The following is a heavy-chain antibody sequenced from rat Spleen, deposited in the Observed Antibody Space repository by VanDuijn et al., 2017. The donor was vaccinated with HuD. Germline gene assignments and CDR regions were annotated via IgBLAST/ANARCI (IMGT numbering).Heavy chain of an antibody. V-gene: IGHV5-31*01. D-gene: IGHD1-7*01. CDR3: TRHDYSGVITNWFAY. CDR1: GFTFNHYW. Sequence: EVQLVESGGGLVQPGRSLKLSCVASGFTFNHYWMTWIRQAPGKGLEWIASISNTGGSTFYPDSVKGRFTIFRDNVDSTLYLEMNSLRSEDTATYYCTRHDYSGVITNWFAYWGQGTLVTVSS. CDR2: ISNTGGST. J-gene: IGHJ3*01.